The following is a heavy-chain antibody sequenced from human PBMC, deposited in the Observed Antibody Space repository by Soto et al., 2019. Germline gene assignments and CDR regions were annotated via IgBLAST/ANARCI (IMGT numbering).Heavy chain of an antibody. CDR1: GGSISSGGYY. V-gene: IGHV4-31*03. CDR3: AIDKSYGSGSITRAYYYYGMDV. J-gene: IGHJ6*02. CDR2: IYYSGST. Sequence: SETLSLTCTVSGGSISSGGYYWSWIRQHPGKGLEWIGYIYYSGSTYYNPSLKSRVTISVDTSKNQFSLKLSSVTAADTAVYYCAIDKSYGSGSITRAYYYYGMDVWGQGTTVTVSS. D-gene: IGHD3-10*01.